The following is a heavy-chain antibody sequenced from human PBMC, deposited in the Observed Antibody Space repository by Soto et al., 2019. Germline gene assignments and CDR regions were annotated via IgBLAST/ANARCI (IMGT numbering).Heavy chain of an antibody. CDR1: GFTFSSYG. Sequence: GGSLRLSCAASGFTFSSYGMHWVRQAPGKGLEWVAVISYDGSNKYYADSVKGRFTISRDNSKNTLYLQMNSLRAEDTAVYYCAKDRYYGSSGYYTLALVDYWGQGTLVTVSS. V-gene: IGHV3-30*18. J-gene: IGHJ4*02. CDR2: ISYDGSNK. CDR3: AKDRYYGSSGYYTLALVDY. D-gene: IGHD3-22*01.